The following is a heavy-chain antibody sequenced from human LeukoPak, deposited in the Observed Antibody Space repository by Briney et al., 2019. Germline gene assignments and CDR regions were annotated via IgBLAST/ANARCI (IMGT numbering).Heavy chain of an antibody. CDR3: ARLDYDILTGRGGFDY. Sequence: GESLKISCKGSGYSFTSYWIGWVRQMPGKGLEWMGIIYPGDSDTRYSPSFQGQVTISADKSISTAYLQWSSLKASDTAMYYCARLDYDILTGRGGFDYWGQGTLVTVSS. CDR1: GYSFTSYW. V-gene: IGHV5-51*01. J-gene: IGHJ4*02. D-gene: IGHD3-9*01. CDR2: IYPGDSDT.